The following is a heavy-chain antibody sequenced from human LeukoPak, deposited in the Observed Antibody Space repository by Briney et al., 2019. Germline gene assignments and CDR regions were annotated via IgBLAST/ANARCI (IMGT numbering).Heavy chain of an antibody. CDR2: IYSGGST. CDR1: GFTVSSNF. J-gene: IGHJ4*02. Sequence: PGGSLRLSCAASGFTVSSNFMSWVRQAPGEGLEWVSVIYSGGSTYYADSVKGRFTISRDNSRNTMYLYMSSLRAEDTAVYFCAKIRLEGSATGYWGQGTPVTVSS. V-gene: IGHV3-53*01. D-gene: IGHD2-15*01. CDR3: AKIRLEGSATGY.